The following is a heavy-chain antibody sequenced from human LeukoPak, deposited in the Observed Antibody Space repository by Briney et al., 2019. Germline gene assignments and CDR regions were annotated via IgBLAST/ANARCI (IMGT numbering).Heavy chain of an antibody. CDR2: INPNNGGT. CDR3: ARGGMAGGRGDPFDI. J-gene: IGHJ3*02. Sequence: GASVKVSCKASGYTFTGYYMHSVRQAPGQGLEWMGWINPNNGGTYFAQKFQGRVTMTRDTSISTAYMELSSLRSDDTAVYYCARGGMAGGRGDPFDIWGQGTMVTVSS. V-gene: IGHV1-2*02. CDR1: GYTFTGYY. D-gene: IGHD3-16*01.